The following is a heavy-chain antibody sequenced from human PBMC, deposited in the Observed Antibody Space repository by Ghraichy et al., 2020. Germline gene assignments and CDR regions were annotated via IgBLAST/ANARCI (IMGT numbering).Heavy chain of an antibody. CDR1: GYTFTSYG. V-gene: IGHV1-18*01. J-gene: IGHJ4*02. CDR3: ARDSDCTGGVCYLDY. Sequence: ASVKVSCKASGYTFTSYGIGWVRQAPGQGLEWMGWISVYNGNTNYAQKLQGRVTMTTDTSTSTAYMELRSLRSDDTAVYYCARDSDCTGGVCYLDYWGQGTLVTVSS. D-gene: IGHD2-8*02. CDR2: ISVYNGNT.